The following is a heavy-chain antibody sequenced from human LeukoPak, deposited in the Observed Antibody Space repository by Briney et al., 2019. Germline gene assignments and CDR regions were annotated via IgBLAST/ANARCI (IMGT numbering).Heavy chain of an antibody. Sequence: ASVKVSCKASGYTFTDYYMHWVRQAPGQGLEWMGWINPYSGGTNYAQGFQGRVTMTRDTSISTAYMELSRLRSDDTAVYYCARAEWPATTKFGYWGQGTLVSVSS. CDR3: ARAEWPATTKFGY. D-gene: IGHD1/OR15-1a*01. J-gene: IGHJ4*02. CDR1: GYTFTDYY. CDR2: INPYSGGT. V-gene: IGHV1-2*02.